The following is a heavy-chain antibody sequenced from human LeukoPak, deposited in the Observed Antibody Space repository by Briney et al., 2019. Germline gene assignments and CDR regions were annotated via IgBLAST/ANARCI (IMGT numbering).Heavy chain of an antibody. CDR1: GFTFSSYA. J-gene: IGHJ4*02. CDR3: ARARGVYCSSTSCYANYFDY. D-gene: IGHD2-2*01. V-gene: IGHV3-30*04. CDR2: ISYDGSNK. Sequence: GRSLRLSCAASGFTFSSYAMHWVRQAPGKGLEWVAVISYDGSNKYYADSVKGRFTISRDNSKNTLYLQMNSLRAEDTAVYYCARARGVYCSSTSCYANYFDYWGQGTLVTVSS.